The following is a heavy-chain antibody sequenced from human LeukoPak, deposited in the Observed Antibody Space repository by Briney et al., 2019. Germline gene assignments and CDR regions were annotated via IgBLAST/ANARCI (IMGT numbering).Heavy chain of an antibody. D-gene: IGHD5-24*01. CDR1: GFTINNNG. J-gene: IGHJ4*02. V-gene: IGHV3-23*01. Sequence: GGSLRLSCVVSGFTINNNGLSWFRQAPGKGLEWVSDMSGVGNTYYAESVKGRFTISRDNFKNTFFLQMNSLRAEDTALYYATGHGSNSYWGQGALVAVSS. CDR2: MSGVGNT. CDR3: TGHGSNSY.